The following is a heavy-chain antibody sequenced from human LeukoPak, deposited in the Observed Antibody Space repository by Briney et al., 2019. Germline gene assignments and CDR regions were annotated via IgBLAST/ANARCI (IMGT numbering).Heavy chain of an antibody. V-gene: IGHV1-2*02. CDR1: GYTFTGYY. J-gene: IGHJ4*02. Sequence: GASVKVSCKASGYTFTGYYMHWVRQAPGQGLEWMGWINPNSGGTNYAQKFQGRVTMTRDTSISTAYMELSRLRSDDTAVYYCARMGGTVRGVIIERPLERIDYWGQGTLVTVSS. D-gene: IGHD3-10*01. CDR3: ARMGGTVRGVIIERPLERIDY. CDR2: INPNSGGT.